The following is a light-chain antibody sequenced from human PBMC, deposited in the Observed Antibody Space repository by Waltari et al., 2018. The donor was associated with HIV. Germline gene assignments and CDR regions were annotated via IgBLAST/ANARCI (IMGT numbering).Light chain of an antibody. Sequence: QAVVPQEPSLTVSPGGTVTLTCASSTGAVTSGHCPYWFQRRPGQTPKTILYDTSNRHSCTPSRVSGNLLGGKAALTLTGAQCEDEAEYFCLLSYNGVVVFGGGTSLAVL. CDR1: TGAVTSGHC. V-gene: IGLV7-46*01. CDR3: LLSYNGVVV. J-gene: IGLJ2*01. CDR2: DTS.